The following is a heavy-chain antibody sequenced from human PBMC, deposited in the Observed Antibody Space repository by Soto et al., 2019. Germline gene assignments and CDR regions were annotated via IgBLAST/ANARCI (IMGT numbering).Heavy chain of an antibody. CDR2: INAGNGNT. V-gene: IGHV1-3*01. D-gene: IGHD2-15*01. Sequence: GASVKVSCKAPRDTLTSYAMHWARQAPGQRLEWMGWINAGNGNTKYSQKFQGRVTITRDTSASTAYMELSSLRSEDTAVYYCARDWGLVAAAMLLFDYWGQGTLVTVSS. J-gene: IGHJ4*02. CDR1: RDTLTSYA. CDR3: ARDWGLVAAAMLLFDY.